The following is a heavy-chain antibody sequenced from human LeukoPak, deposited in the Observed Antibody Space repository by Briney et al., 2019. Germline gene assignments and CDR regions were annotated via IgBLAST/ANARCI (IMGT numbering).Heavy chain of an antibody. D-gene: IGHD3-9*01. Sequence: ASVKVSCKASGYTFTTYPMNWVRQAPGQGLEWMGWMNPNSGNTGYAQKFQGRVTMTRNTSISTAYMELSSLRSEDTAVYYCARARHEITIFWSMDPFRFDYWGQGTLVTVSS. V-gene: IGHV1-8*02. CDR1: GYTFTTYP. CDR3: ARARHEITIFWSMDPFRFDY. J-gene: IGHJ4*02. CDR2: MNPNSGNT.